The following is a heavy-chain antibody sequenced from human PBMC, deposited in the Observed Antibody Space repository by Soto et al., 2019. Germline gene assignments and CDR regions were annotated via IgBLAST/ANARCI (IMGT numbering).Heavy chain of an antibody. CDR1: GGSISSYY. Sequence: SETLSLTCTVSGGSISSYYWSWIRQPRGKGLEWIGYIYYSGSTNYNPSLKRRVTISVDTSKNQFSLKLSSVTAADTAVYYCARAEYCSSTSCYPFDPWGQGTLVTVSS. J-gene: IGHJ5*02. CDR2: IYYSGST. CDR3: ARAEYCSSTSCYPFDP. D-gene: IGHD2-2*01. V-gene: IGHV4-59*01.